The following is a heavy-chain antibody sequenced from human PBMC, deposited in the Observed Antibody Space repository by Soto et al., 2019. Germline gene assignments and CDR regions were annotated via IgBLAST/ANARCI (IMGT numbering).Heavy chain of an antibody. CDR1: GFDFSSYG. D-gene: IGHD1-26*01. J-gene: IGHJ6*02. CDR3: AREPVGPDYAMDV. Sequence: QMQLVESGGGVVQPGTSLRLSCAASGFDFSSYGMHWVRQTPGKGLEWVAVLGFDGGGRYYADSVKGRFTISRVNSKKMLYLQMDSLSAGDTALYYCAREPVGPDYAMDVWGQGTTVTVSS. CDR2: LGFDGGGR. V-gene: IGHV3-33*01.